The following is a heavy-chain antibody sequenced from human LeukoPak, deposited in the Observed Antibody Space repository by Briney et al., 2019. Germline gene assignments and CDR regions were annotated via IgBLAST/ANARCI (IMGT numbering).Heavy chain of an antibody. CDR2: IYHSGSA. D-gene: IGHD6-19*01. V-gene: IGHV4-30-2*01. Sequence: PSQTLSLTCTVSGGSISSGGYYWSWIRQPPGKGLEWIGEIYHSGSANYNPSLKSRVTISVDKSKNQFSLKLSSVTAADTAVYYCARVNSEGSVAGLFDYWGQGTLVTVSS. J-gene: IGHJ4*02. CDR3: ARVNSEGSVAGLFDY. CDR1: GGSISSGGYY.